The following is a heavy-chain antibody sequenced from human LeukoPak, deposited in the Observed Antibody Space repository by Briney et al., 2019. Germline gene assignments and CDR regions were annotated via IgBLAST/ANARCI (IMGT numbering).Heavy chain of an antibody. J-gene: IGHJ6*03. D-gene: IGHD2-2*01. CDR2: IIPIFGTA. Sequence: GASVKVSCKASGGTFSSYAISWVRQAPGQGLEWMGGIIPIFGTANYAQKFQGRVTITADESTSTAYMELSSLRSEDTAVYYCARDRGVVPAAIRTYYYYMDVWGKGTTVTISS. V-gene: IGHV1-69*13. CDR1: GGTFSSYA. CDR3: ARDRGVVPAAIRTYYYYMDV.